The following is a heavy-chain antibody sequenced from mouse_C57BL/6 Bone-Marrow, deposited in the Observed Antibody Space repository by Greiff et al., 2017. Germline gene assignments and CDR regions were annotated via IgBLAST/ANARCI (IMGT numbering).Heavy chain of an antibody. CDR2: IDPENGDT. CDR1: GFNIKDDY. V-gene: IGHV14-4*01. D-gene: IGHD2-4*01. Sequence: VQLQQSGAELVRPGASVKLSCTASGFNIKDDYMHWVKQRPEQGLEWIGWIDPENGDTEYASKFQGKATITADTSSNTAYLQLSSLTSEDTAVYYCTTIYYDYDRDAMDYWGQGTSVTVSS. CDR3: TTIYYDYDRDAMDY. J-gene: IGHJ4*01.